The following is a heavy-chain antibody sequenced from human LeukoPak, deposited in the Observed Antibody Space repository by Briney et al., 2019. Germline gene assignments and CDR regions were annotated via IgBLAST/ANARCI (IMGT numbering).Heavy chain of an antibody. J-gene: IGHJ4*02. V-gene: IGHV1-18*01. Sequence: ASVKVSRKASGYTFTSYGISWVRQAPGQGLEWMGWISAYNGNTNYAQKLQGRVTMTTDTSTSTAYMELRSLRSDDTAVYYCARVGRSSPTTPFDYWGQGTLVTVSS. CDR3: ARVGRSSPTTPFDY. CDR2: ISAYNGNT. D-gene: IGHD6-13*01. CDR1: GYTFTSYG.